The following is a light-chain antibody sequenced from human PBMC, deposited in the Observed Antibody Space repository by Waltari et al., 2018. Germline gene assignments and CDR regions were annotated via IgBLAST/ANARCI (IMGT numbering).Light chain of an antibody. CDR2: EVS. V-gene: IGLV2-8*01. CDR1: SSDIGGYNF. Sequence: QSALTQLPSASGSPGQSVAISCTGTSSDIGGYNFVSWYQQYPGKAPKLLIYEVSKRPSGVPDRFSGSKSGNTASLTVSGLQAEDEADYYCNSYVGSDNFVFGTGTKVTVL. J-gene: IGLJ1*01. CDR3: NSYVGSDNFV.